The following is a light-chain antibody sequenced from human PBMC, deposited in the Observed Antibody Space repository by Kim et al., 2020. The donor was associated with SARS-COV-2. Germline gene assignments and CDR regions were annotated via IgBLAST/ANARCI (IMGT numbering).Light chain of an antibody. V-gene: IGKV1-16*02. CDR2: AAS. CDR1: QAISNY. J-gene: IGKJ1*01. CDR3: QQNDSYPLT. Sequence: APVGDRVTTTCRASQAISNYTAWFQQKRGKAPKSLIDAASRLHSGVSAKFSGSGAGTDFTLTISRLEPEDFATYYYQQNDSYPLTFGQGTKVDIK.